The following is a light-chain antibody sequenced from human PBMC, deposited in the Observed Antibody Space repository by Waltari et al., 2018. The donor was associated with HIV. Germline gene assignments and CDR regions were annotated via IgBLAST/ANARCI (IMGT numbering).Light chain of an antibody. CDR2: KVS. V-gene: IGKV1-5*03. CDR1: QSIGLW. J-gene: IGKJ1*01. Sequence: DIHMTQSPSTLSASVGDRVTITCRASQSIGLWLAWYQQKPGKAPNLLIYKVSSLQNGVPSRFSGSGSGTDFTLTISSLQPDDFATYYCQQYSSYWTFGQGTKVEIQ. CDR3: QQYSSYWT.